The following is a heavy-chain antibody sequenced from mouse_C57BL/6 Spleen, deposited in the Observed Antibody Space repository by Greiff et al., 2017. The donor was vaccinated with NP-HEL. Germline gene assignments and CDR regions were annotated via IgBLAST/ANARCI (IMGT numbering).Heavy chain of an antibody. CDR3: ARKGPGYVRYFDV. Sequence: KPGQGLEWIGDIYPGSGSTNYNEKFKSKATLTVDTSSSTAYMQLSSLTSEDSAVYYCARKGPGYVRYFDVWGTGTTVTVSS. CDR2: IYPGSGST. D-gene: IGHD3-1*01. V-gene: IGHV1-55*01. J-gene: IGHJ1*03.